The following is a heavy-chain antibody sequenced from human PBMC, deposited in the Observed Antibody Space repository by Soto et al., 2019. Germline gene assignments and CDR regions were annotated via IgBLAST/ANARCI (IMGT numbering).Heavy chain of an antibody. CDR1: GGAIGGYC. V-gene: IGHV4-59*08. CDR3: ARHGSDSGWFFFDP. J-gene: IGHJ5*02. D-gene: IGHD6-19*01. CDR2: VSYSGST. Sequence: SETLSLTCSLSGGAIGGYCWSWIRQPAGKALEWIGYVSYSGSTDYHPSLKSRVSISIDTSQNQFSLKMISVTAADTAVYYCARHGSDSGWFFFDPWGQGALVT.